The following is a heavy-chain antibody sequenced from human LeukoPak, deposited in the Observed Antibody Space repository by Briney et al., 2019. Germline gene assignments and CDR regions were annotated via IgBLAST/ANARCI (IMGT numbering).Heavy chain of an antibody. Sequence: PSETLSLTCTVSGGSISSYYWSWIRQPPGKGLEWIGYIYYSGSTNYNPSLKSRVTISVDTSKNQFSLKLSSVTAADTAVYYCARGRRAAAGLYYYYGMDVWGQGTTVTVSS. D-gene: IGHD6-13*01. V-gene: IGHV4-59*01. CDR3: ARGRRAAAGLYYYYGMDV. CDR2: IYYSGST. J-gene: IGHJ6*02. CDR1: GGSISSYY.